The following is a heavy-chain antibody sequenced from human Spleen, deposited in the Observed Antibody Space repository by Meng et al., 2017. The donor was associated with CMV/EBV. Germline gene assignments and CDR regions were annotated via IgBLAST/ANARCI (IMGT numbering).Heavy chain of an antibody. CDR2: LTPSGGST. Sequence: TFSRSYMHWVRQAPGQGLEWLGLLTPSGGSTIYAQKFQGRVTVTRDTSTSTVYMELNSLRSEDTAVYFCATPILGYCSSISCPMGYWGQGTLVTVSS. J-gene: IGHJ4*02. V-gene: IGHV1-46*01. D-gene: IGHD2-2*01. CDR3: ATPILGYCSSISCPMGY. CDR1: TFSRSY.